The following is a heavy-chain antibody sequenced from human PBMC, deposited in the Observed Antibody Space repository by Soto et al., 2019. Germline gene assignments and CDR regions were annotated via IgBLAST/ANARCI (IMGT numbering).Heavy chain of an antibody. CDR3: AHRLPSRWGNSWYT. CDR2: IYWDDDK. D-gene: IGHD6-13*01. Sequence: QITLKESGPTLVKPTQTLTLTCAFSGLSLSTSGVGVGWIRQPPGKALEWLAYIYWDDDKGYSPSLKTRLTTTKDTSKHQVVLIMTNMDPVDTATYYCAHRLPSRWGNSWYTWGQGILVTVSS. V-gene: IGHV2-5*02. CDR1: GLSLSTSGVG. J-gene: IGHJ4*02.